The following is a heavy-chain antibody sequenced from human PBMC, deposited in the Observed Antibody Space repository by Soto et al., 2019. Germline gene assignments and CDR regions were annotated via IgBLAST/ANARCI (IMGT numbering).Heavy chain of an antibody. V-gene: IGHV5-10-1*01. CDR1: GYSFAGYW. Sequence: PGESLNISCNGSGYSFAGYWITWVRQKPGKGLEWMGRIDPSDSQTYYSPSFRGHVTISATKSITTVFLQWSSLRASDTAMYYCARQIYDSDTGPNFQYYFDSWGQGTPVTVSS. CDR2: IDPSDSQT. D-gene: IGHD3-22*01. CDR3: ARQIYDSDTGPNFQYYFDS. J-gene: IGHJ4*02.